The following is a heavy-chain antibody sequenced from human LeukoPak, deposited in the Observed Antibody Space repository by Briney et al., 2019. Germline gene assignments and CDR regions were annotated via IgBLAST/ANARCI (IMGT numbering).Heavy chain of an antibody. CDR2: MSSTGSTT. D-gene: IGHD1-26*01. J-gene: IGHJ4*02. CDR1: GFTFSSYE. V-gene: IGHV3-48*03. CDR3: ARVLSGTYLDY. Sequence: GGSLRLSCAASGFTFSSYEMNWVRQAPGKGQEWVSYMSSTGSTTYYADSVKGRFTISRDNAKNSLYLQMNSLRAEDTAVYYCARVLSGTYLDYWGQGTLVTVSS.